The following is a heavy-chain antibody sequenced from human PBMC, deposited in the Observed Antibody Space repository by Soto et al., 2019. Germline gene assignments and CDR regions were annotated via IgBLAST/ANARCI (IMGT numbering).Heavy chain of an antibody. V-gene: IGHV4-31*03. CDR1: GGSISSGGYY. CDR3: AREVAATGLHYYYYMDV. J-gene: IGHJ6*03. D-gene: IGHD2-15*01. Sequence: QVQLQESGPGLVKPSQTLSLTCTVSGGSISSGGYYWSWIRQHPGKGLEWIGYIYYSGSTYYNPSLKSRVTISVDTSKNQFSLKLSSVTAADTAVYYCAREVAATGLHYYYYMDVWGKGTTVTVSS. CDR2: IYYSGST.